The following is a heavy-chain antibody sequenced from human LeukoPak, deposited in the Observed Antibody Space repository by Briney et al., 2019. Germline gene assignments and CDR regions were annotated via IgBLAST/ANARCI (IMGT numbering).Heavy chain of an antibody. V-gene: IGHV1-3*01. CDR2: INAGNGNT. CDR3: ATDQSSSWYPGAFDI. J-gene: IGHJ3*02. CDR1: GYDFTSYA. D-gene: IGHD6-13*01. Sequence: ASVKVSCKASGYDFTSYAMHWVRQAPGQRLEWMGWINAGNGNTKYSQKFQGRVTMTEDTSTDTAYMELSSLRSEDTAVYYCATDQSSSWYPGAFDIWGQGTMVTVSS.